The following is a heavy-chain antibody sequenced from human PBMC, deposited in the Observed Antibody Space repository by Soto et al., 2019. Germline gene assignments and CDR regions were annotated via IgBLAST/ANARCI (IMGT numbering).Heavy chain of an antibody. CDR2: LHYSGSD. Sequence: SETLSLTSSVSGVSMSDYYGSWIRQSPGKGLEHIGYLHYSGSDNYNPSLKSRVTISMDRSKNQFSLKMSSMTAADTAIYYCARSGHIFAGVIWGRGILVTVSS. V-gene: IGHV4-59*01. D-gene: IGHD3-16*01. CDR1: GVSMSDYY. CDR3: ARSGHIFAGVI. J-gene: IGHJ4*02.